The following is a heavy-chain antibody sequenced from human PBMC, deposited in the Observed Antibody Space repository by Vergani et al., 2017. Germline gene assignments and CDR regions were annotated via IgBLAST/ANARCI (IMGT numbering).Heavy chain of an antibody. CDR2: ISWNSGSI. CDR1: GFTFDDYA. CDR3: AKDVFRPYSSGWYSD. Sequence: EVQLVESGGGLVQPGRSLRLSCAASGFTFDDYAMHWVRQAPGKGLEWVSGISWNSGSIGYADSVKGRFTISRDNAKNSLYLQMNSLRAEDTALYYCAKDVFRPYSSGWYSDWGQGTLVTVSS. D-gene: IGHD6-19*01. V-gene: IGHV3-9*01. J-gene: IGHJ4*02.